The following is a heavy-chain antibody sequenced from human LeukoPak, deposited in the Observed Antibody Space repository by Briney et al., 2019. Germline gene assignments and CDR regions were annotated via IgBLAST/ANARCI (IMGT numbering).Heavy chain of an antibody. CDR3: AREYYDSPYYYGMDV. Sequence: PSASVKVSCKASGYTFTGYYMHWVRQAPGQGLEWMGWINPHSSGTNYAQKFQGRVTMTRDTSISTAYMELSRLRSDDTAVYYCAREYYDSPYYYGMDVWGQGTTVTVSS. CDR2: INPHSSGT. CDR1: GYTFTGYY. J-gene: IGHJ6*02. D-gene: IGHD3-22*01. V-gene: IGHV1-2*02.